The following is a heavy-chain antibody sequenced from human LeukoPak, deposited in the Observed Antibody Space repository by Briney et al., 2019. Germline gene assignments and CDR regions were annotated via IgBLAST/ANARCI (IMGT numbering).Heavy chain of an antibody. V-gene: IGHV1-69*05. Sequence: SVKVSCKASGGTFSGYAISWVRQAPGQGLEWMGGIIPIFGTANYAQKFQGRVTITTDESTSTAYMELSSLRSEDTAVYYCARSDVWSERLHFDYWGQGTLVTVSS. CDR3: ARSDVWSERLHFDY. D-gene: IGHD3-3*01. J-gene: IGHJ4*02. CDR2: IIPIFGTA. CDR1: GGTFSGYA.